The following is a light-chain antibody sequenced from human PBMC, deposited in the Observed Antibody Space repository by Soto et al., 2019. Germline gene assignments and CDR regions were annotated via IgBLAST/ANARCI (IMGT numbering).Light chain of an antibody. CDR1: SSNIGSFYD. V-gene: IGLV1-40*01. Sequence: QAVVTQPPSVSGAPGQRVTIPCTGSSSNIGSFYDVHWYQQLPGTVPKLLIYGDNNRPSGVPDRFSGSKSGTAASLAITGLQAEDEADYYCQSYDNSLNHVVFGGGTKPPS. CDR3: QSYDNSLNHVV. J-gene: IGLJ2*01. CDR2: GDN.